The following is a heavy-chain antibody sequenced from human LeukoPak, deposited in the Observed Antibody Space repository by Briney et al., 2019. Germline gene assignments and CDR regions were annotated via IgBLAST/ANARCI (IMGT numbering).Heavy chain of an antibody. CDR2: IYSSGST. CDR1: GGSINSHY. CDR3: ARDRGAYDY. V-gene: IGHV4-4*07. Sequence: SETLSLTCTVSGGSINSHYWSWTRQPAGKGLEWIGRIYSSGSTNHNPSLKSRVTMSVDTSKNQISLKLSSVTAADTAVYYCARDRGAYDYWGQGTLVTVSS. J-gene: IGHJ4*02. D-gene: IGHD5-12*01.